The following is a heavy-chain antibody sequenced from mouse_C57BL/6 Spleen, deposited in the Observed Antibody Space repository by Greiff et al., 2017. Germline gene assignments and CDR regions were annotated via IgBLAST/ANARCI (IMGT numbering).Heavy chain of an antibody. CDR3: TRGDDYPSWFAY. D-gene: IGHD2-4*01. J-gene: IGHJ3*01. V-gene: IGHV1-15*01. Sequence: VQGVESGAELVRPGASVTLSCKASGYTFTDYEMHWVKQTPVHGLEWIGAIDPETGGTAYNQKFEGKAILTADKSSSTAYMELRSLTSEDSAVYYCTRGDDYPSWFAYWGQGTLVTVSA. CDR1: GYTFTDYE. CDR2: IDPETGGT.